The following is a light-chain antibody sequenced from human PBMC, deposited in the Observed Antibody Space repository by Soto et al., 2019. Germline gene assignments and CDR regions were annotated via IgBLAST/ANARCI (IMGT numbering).Light chain of an antibody. CDR1: QSISSY. CDR2: AAY. V-gene: IGKV1-39*01. CDR3: QQSYSTPWT. J-gene: IGKJ1*01. Sequence: DIQMTQYPSSLSASVGDRFTITCLASQSISSYLNWYQQKPGKAPKLLIYAAYSLQSGVTSRFSGSGSGTDFTLTISSLQPEDFATYYCQQSYSTPWTVGQGTKVDIK.